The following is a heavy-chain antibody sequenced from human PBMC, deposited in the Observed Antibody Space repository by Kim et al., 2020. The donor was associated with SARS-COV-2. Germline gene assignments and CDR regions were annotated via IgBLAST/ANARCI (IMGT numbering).Heavy chain of an antibody. J-gene: IGHJ6*02. D-gene: IGHD6-19*01. CDR3: ARDNGVAGIGYYYYYGMDV. V-gene: IGHV3-11*05. Sequence: GRFTITRDNAKNALYLQMNSLGAEDTAVYYCARDNGVAGIGYYYYYGMDVWGQGTTVTVSS.